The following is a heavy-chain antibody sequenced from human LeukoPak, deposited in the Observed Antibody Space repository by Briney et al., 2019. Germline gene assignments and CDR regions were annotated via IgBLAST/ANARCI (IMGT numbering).Heavy chain of an antibody. D-gene: IGHD1-26*01. V-gene: IGHV4-4*07. CDR1: VGSISNYY. CDR3: GRALGSGSYIDF. Sequence: PSETLSLTCTVSVGSISNYYWSWIRQPAGKGLEWIGHIYSSGSTNYNPSLKSRVTMSLDTSNRQFSLKLNSVTAADTAVYYCGRALGSGSYIDFWGQGTLVTVSS. CDR2: IYSSGST. J-gene: IGHJ4*02.